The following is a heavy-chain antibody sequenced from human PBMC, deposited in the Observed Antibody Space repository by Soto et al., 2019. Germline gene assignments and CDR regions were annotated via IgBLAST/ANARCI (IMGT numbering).Heavy chain of an antibody. CDR3: AKDVVVGATPGLGDYYYYGMDV. D-gene: IGHD1-26*01. V-gene: IGHV3-30*18. Sequence: GGSLRLSCAASGFTFSSYGMHWVRQAPGKGLEWVALISYDGSNKYYADSVQGRFTISRDNSKNTLYLQMNSLRAEERAVYYCAKDVVVGATPGLGDYYYYGMDVWGQGTTVTVSS. CDR1: GFTFSSYG. CDR2: ISYDGSNK. J-gene: IGHJ6*02.